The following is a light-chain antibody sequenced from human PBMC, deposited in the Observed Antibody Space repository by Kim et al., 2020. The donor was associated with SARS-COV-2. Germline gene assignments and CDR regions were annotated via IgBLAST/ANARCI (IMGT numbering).Light chain of an antibody. Sequence: SASVGDRVTITCRASQDISTWLAWYQQKPGKAPNLLIYKASNLESGVPSRFSGSGSGTGFTLTISSLQPDDFATYYCQHYSRYPYTFGQGTKLRS. CDR3: QHYSRYPYT. J-gene: IGKJ2*01. CDR2: KAS. CDR1: QDISTW. V-gene: IGKV1-5*03.